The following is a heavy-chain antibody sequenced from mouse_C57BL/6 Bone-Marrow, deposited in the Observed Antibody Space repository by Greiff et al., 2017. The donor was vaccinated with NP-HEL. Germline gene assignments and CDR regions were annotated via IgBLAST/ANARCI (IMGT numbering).Heavy chain of an antibody. J-gene: IGHJ3*01. D-gene: IGHD2-4*01. V-gene: IGHV1-54*01. CDR3: TREGEDDYDGFAY. Sequence: QVQLKQSGAELVRPGTSVKVSCKASGYAFTNYLIEWVKQRPGQGLEWIGVINPGSGGTNYNEKFKGKATLTADKSSSTAYMQLSSLTSEDSAVYFCTREGEDDYDGFAYWGQGTLVTVSA. CDR1: GYAFTNYL. CDR2: INPGSGGT.